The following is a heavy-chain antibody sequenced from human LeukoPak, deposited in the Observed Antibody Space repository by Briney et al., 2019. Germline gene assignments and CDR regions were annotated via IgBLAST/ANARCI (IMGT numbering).Heavy chain of an antibody. J-gene: IGHJ4*02. CDR3: ARGNGNSFDY. V-gene: IGHV6-1*01. CDR1: GDSVSTNSAA. D-gene: IGHD2-8*01. Sequence: SQTLSLTCAISGDSVSTNSAAWNWIRQSPSRGLEWLGRTYYGSKWYNDYALFVKSRVSINPDTSKNQFSLQLNSLTPEDTAVYYCARGNGNSFDYWGQGTLVTVSS. CDR2: TYYGSKWYN.